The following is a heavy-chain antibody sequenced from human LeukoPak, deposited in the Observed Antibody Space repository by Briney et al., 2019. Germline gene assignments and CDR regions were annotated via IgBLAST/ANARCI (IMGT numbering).Heavy chain of an antibody. Sequence: GGSLRLSCAASGFTFSSYAMSWVRQAPGKGLEWVSAISGSGGSTYYADSVKGRFTISRDNSKNTPYLQMNSLRAEDTAVHYCAKRRLERYYDFWSGYFYWGQGTLVTVSS. J-gene: IGHJ4*02. D-gene: IGHD3-3*01. CDR1: GFTFSSYA. CDR2: ISGSGGST. CDR3: AKRRLERYYDFWSGYFY. V-gene: IGHV3-23*01.